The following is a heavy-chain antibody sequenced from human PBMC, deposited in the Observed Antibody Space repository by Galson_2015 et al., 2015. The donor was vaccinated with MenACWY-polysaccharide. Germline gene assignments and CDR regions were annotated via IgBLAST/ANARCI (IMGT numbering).Heavy chain of an antibody. CDR2: IYSGGDT. V-gene: IGHV3-53*01. CDR1: GFTASSNY. D-gene: IGHD3-3*01. CDR3: ASQVLQCVEGFADV. J-gene: IGHJ6*04. Sequence: SLRLSCAASGFTASSNYVYWVRQAPGKGLEWVSVIYSGGDTDYADSVKGRFSISRDNSKNTLYLQMNSLRAEDTAVYYCASQVLQCVEGFADVWGEGTTVTVSS.